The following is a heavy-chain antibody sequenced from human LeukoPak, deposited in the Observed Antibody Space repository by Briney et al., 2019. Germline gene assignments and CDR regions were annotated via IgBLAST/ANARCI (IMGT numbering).Heavy chain of an antibody. CDR3: AREGVAGTGLDF. J-gene: IGHJ4*02. Sequence: ASVKVSCEASGYTFSIYNMHWVRQAPGQGLEWVGIINPSGGTSYAQNLQGRLTMTRDTSTSTLYMELSSLRSEDTAVYYCAREGVAGTGLDFWGQGTLVTVSS. CDR2: INPSGGT. CDR1: GYTFSIYN. D-gene: IGHD6-13*01. V-gene: IGHV1-46*01.